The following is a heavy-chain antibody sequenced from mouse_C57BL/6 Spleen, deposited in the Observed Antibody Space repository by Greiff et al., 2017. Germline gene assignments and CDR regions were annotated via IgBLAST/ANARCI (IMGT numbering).Heavy chain of an antibody. J-gene: IGHJ2*01. Sequence: QVQLQQPGAELVKPGASVKLSCKASGYTFTSYWMHWVKQRPGQGLEWIGMIHPNSGSTNYNEKFKSKATLTVDKSSSTAYMQLSSLTSEDSAVYYCAREDYGNYNYFEYWGQGTTLTVSS. CDR2: IHPNSGST. CDR3: AREDYGNYNYFEY. D-gene: IGHD2-1*01. CDR1: GYTFTSYW. V-gene: IGHV1-64*01.